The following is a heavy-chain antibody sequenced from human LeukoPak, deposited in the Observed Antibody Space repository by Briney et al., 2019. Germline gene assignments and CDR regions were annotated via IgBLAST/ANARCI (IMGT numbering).Heavy chain of an antibody. Sequence: PGGSLRLSCAASGFTSSSYAMSWVRQAPGKGLEWVSVIYSGGSTYYADSVKGRFTISRDNSKNTLYLQMNSLRAEDTAVYYCARDRGYSGSYFFDYWGQGTLVTVSS. CDR3: ARDRGYSGSYFFDY. CDR2: IYSGGST. J-gene: IGHJ4*02. D-gene: IGHD1-26*01. V-gene: IGHV3-66*01. CDR1: GFTSSSYA.